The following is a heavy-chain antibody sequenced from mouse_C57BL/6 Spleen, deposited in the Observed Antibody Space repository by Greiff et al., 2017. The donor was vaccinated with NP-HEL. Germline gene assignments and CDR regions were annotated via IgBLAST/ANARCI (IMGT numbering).Heavy chain of an antibody. J-gene: IGHJ3*01. CDR3: TIDSNYSGFDY. D-gene: IGHD2-5*01. Sequence: EVQLQQSGTVLARPGASVKMSCKTSGYTFTSYWMHWVKQRPGQGLEWIGAIYPGNSDTSYNQKFKGKAKLTAVTSASTAYMELSSLTNEDSAVYYWTIDSNYSGFDYWGQGTLVTVSA. CDR1: GYTFTSYW. CDR2: IYPGNSDT. V-gene: IGHV1-5*01.